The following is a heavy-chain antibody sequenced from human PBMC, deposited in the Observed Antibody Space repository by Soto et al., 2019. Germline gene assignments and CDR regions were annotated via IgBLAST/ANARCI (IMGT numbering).Heavy chain of an antibody. Sequence: QVQLQESGPGLVKPSGTLSLTCAVSGGSISSSNWWSWVRQPPGKGLEWIGEIYHSGSTNYNPSLKSRVTISVDKSKNQFSLKLSSVTAADTAVYYCVTQETLAVAGTGWFDPWGQGTLVTVSS. CDR2: IYHSGST. CDR3: VTQETLAVAGTGWFDP. J-gene: IGHJ5*02. V-gene: IGHV4-4*02. CDR1: GGSISSSNW. D-gene: IGHD6-19*01.